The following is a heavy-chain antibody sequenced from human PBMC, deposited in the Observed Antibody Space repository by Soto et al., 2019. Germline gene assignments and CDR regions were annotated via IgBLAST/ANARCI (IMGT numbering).Heavy chain of an antibody. V-gene: IGHV3-48*01. CDR2: ISNSGITI. CDR3: ATTRIRGIENGFDI. CDR1: GFTFSTYS. Sequence: EVQLVESGGDLVQPGGSLRLSCAASGFTFSTYSMTWVRQAPGKGLEWVSYISNSGITIHYADSVRGRFTLSRDNDTNSLYLQMNSRGAEDTSLYCCATTRIRGIENGFDIWGQGTMVTVSS. D-gene: IGHD3-10*01. J-gene: IGHJ3*02.